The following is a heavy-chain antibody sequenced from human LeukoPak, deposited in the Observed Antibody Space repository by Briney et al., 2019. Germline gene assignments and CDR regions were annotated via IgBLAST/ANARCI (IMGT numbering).Heavy chain of an antibody. D-gene: IGHD3-3*01. CDR1: GGSFSGYY. V-gene: IGHV4-34*01. J-gene: IGHJ4*02. CDR3: ARPKYYDFWSGYYRRVTYFDY. Sequence: PSETLSLTCAVYGGSFSGYYWSWIRQPPGKGLEWIGEINRSGSTNYNPSLKSRVTISVDTSKNQFSLKLSSVTAADTAVYYCARPKYYDFWSGYYRRVTYFDYWGQGTLVTVSS. CDR2: INRSGST.